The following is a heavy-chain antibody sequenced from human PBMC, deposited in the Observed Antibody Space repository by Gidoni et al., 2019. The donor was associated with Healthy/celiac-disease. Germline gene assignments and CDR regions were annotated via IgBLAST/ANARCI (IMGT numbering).Heavy chain of an antibody. CDR3: ARPGVAYYDFWSGLFDI. V-gene: IGHV4-39*01. Sequence: QLQLQESGPGLVKPSETLSLTCTVPGCSISRSSYYWGWIRQPPGKGLEWIGSIYYSGSTYYNPSLKSRVTISVDTSKNQFSLKLSSVTAADTAVYYCARPGVAYYDFWSGLFDIWGQGTMVTVSS. D-gene: IGHD3-3*01. CDR1: GCSISRSSYY. CDR2: IYYSGST. J-gene: IGHJ3*02.